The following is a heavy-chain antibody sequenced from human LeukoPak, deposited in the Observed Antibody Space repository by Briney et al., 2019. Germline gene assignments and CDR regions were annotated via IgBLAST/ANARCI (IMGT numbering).Heavy chain of an antibody. CDR3: AIQNHYSLDY. CDR1: GFTFSSYW. J-gene: IGHJ4*02. Sequence: GGSLRLSCAASGFTFSSYWIHWVRQAPGKGLVWVSRINSDGSSTNYADSVKGRFTISRDNAKNTLYLQMNSLRTEDTVVYYCAIQNHYSLDYWGQGTLVTVSS. V-gene: IGHV3-74*01. CDR2: INSDGSST. D-gene: IGHD2-21*01.